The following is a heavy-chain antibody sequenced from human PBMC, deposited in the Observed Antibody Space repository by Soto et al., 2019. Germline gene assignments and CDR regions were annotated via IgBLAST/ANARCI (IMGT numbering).Heavy chain of an antibody. J-gene: IGHJ4*02. V-gene: IGHV3-23*01. CDR2: MSPSGDNT. CDR3: ARHQWPGFDY. Sequence: EVQLLESGGDLVQPGGSLRLSCAASGFTFSSFDVSWVREAPGRGLEWVSSMSPSGDNTYYADSVRGRFTISRDNSKNTLYLQMNSLRAEDTAVYYCARHQWPGFDYLGQGTLVTVSS. D-gene: IGHD6-19*01. CDR1: GFTFSSFD.